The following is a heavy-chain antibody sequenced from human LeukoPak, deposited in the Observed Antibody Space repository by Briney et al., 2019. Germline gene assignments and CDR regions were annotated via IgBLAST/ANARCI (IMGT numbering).Heavy chain of an antibody. CDR3: AKGYYDYVWGSYYFDY. J-gene: IGHJ4*02. Sequence: GGSLGLSCAASGFTFSSYAVSWVRQAPGKGLEWVSAISGSGGSTYYADSVKGRFTISRDNSRDTLYLQMNSLRAEDTAVYYCAKGYYDYVWGSYYFDYWGQGTLVTVSS. CDR1: GFTFSSYA. D-gene: IGHD3-16*01. CDR2: ISGSGGST. V-gene: IGHV3-23*01.